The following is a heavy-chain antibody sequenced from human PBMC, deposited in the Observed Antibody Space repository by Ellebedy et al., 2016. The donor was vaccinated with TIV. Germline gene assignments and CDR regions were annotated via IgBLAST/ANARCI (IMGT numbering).Heavy chain of an antibody. CDR3: ARAIGREWPTRADY. Sequence: MPSETLSLTCTVSGGSISSGDYYWSWIRQPPGKGLEWIGYIYYSGSTNYNPSLKSRVTISVDTSKNQFSLKLSSVTAADTAVYYCARAIGREWPTRADYWGQGTLVTVSS. J-gene: IGHJ4*02. D-gene: IGHD3-3*01. CDR1: GGSISSGDYY. V-gene: IGHV4-61*08. CDR2: IYYSGST.